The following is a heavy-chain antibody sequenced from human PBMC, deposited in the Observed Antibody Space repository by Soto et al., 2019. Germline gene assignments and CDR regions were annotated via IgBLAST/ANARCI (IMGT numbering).Heavy chain of an antibody. D-gene: IGHD3-9*01. J-gene: IGHJ2*01. Sequence: QVQLVQSGAEVKKPGASVKVSCKASGYTFTSYGISWVRQAPGQGLEWMGWISAYNGNTNYAQKLQGRVTMTTDTSTSTDYMELRSLRSDDTAVYYCARARYNAKLLYDILTGYPNVRGTDWYFDLWGRGTLVTVSS. V-gene: IGHV1-18*01. CDR2: ISAYNGNT. CDR1: GYTFTSYG. CDR3: ARARYNAKLLYDILTGYPNVRGTDWYFDL.